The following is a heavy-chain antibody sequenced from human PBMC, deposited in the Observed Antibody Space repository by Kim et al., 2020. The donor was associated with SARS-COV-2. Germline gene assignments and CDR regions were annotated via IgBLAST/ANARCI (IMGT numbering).Heavy chain of an antibody. V-gene: IGHV1-58*02. CDR1: GFTFTSSA. Sequence: SVKVSCKASGFTFTSSAMQWVRQARGQRLEWIGWIVVGSGNTNYAQKFQERVTITRDMSTSTAYMELSSLRSEDTAVYYCAAGPWLGVVTHYGMDVWGQGTTVTVSS. CDR3: AAGPWLGVVTHYGMDV. J-gene: IGHJ6*02. D-gene: IGHD3-3*01. CDR2: IVVGSGNT.